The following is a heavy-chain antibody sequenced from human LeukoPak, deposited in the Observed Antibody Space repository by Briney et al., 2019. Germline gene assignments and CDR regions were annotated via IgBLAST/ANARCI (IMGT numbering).Heavy chain of an antibody. CDR2: INAGNGNT. V-gene: IGHV1-3*01. Sequence: ASVKVSCKASGYSFSTYTMHWVRQAPGQRLEWMGWINAGNGNTKYSQNFQGRVTMTRDTSTSTVYMELSSLRSEDTAVYYCARTNSGSYPYQTLFDYWGQGTLVTVSS. D-gene: IGHD1-26*01. CDR3: ARTNSGSYPYQTLFDY. CDR1: GYSFSTYT. J-gene: IGHJ4*02.